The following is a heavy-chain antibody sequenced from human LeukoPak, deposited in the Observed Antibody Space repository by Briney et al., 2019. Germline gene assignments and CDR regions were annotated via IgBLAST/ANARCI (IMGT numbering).Heavy chain of an antibody. V-gene: IGHV3-7*01. D-gene: IGHD6-13*01. CDR1: GFTFSSYW. J-gene: IGHJ4*02. Sequence: PGGSLRLSCAASGFTFSSYWMNWVRQAPGKGLEWVANIKQDGSEKYYVDSVKGRFTISRDNAKNSLYLQMYSLRAEDTAVYYCARARIAATGTPFDYWGQGTLVTVSS. CDR2: IKQDGSEK. CDR3: ARARIAATGTPFDY.